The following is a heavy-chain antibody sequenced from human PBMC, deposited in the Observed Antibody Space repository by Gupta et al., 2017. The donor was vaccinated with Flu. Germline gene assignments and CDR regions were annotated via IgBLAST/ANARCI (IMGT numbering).Heavy chain of an antibody. CDR2: ISSSSSYI. CDR3: ARTWEARTGSDY. CDR1: GFTFNTYS. V-gene: IGHV3-21*01. J-gene: IGHJ4*02. Sequence: EVQLVESGGGLVKPGGSLRLSCAASGFTFNTYSMNWVRQAPGKGLEWLSFISSSSSYIYYVDSVRGRFTISRDNAKNSLYLQLNSLRAEDTAVYYCARTWEARTGSDYWGQGTLVTVSS. D-gene: IGHD3-10*01.